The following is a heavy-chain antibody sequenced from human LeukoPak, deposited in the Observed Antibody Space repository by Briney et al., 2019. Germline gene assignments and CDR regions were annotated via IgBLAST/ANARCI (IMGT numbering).Heavy chain of an antibody. V-gene: IGHV3-30*18. CDR3: AKESRGRAFDI. CDR1: GFTFSSYG. D-gene: IGHD3-16*01. Sequence: QPGRSLRLSCAASGFTFSSYGMHWVRQAPGKGLEWVAVISYDGSNKYYADSVKGRFTISRENSKNTLYLQMNSLRAEDTAVYYCAKESRGRAFDIWGQGTMVTVSS. CDR2: ISYDGSNK. J-gene: IGHJ3*02.